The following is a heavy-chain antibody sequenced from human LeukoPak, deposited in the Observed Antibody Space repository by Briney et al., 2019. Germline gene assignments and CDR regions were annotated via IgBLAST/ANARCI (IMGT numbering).Heavy chain of an antibody. Sequence: GGSLILSCAASGFTFSNYWISWVRQAPEKGLEWVANIKADGSEKQYVDSVKGRFTISRDNAKNSLYLQMNSLRAEDTAVYYCARDPCCYSSSWGPYFDYWGQGTLVTVSS. CDR3: ARDPCCYSSSWGPYFDY. D-gene: IGHD2-2*01. V-gene: IGHV3-7*01. CDR1: GFTFSNYW. J-gene: IGHJ4*02. CDR2: IKADGSEK.